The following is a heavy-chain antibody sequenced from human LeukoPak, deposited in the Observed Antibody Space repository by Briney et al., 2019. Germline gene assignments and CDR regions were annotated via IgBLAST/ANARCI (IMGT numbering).Heavy chain of an antibody. J-gene: IGHJ5*02. V-gene: IGHV4-34*01. D-gene: IGHD2-2*01. CDR3: ATNPGGYCSSTNCYGEAP. CDR1: GGSFSGYY. CDR2: INLSGRT. Sequence: SETLSLTCAVYGGSFSGYYWSWIRQPPGKGLEWIGEINLSGRTNYNPSLKSRVTISVDTPRNQFSLKLSSVTAADTAVYYCATNPGGYCSSTNCYGEAPWGQGTLVLVSS.